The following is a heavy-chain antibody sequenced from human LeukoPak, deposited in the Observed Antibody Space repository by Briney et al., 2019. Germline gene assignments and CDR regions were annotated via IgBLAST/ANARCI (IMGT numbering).Heavy chain of an antibody. J-gene: IGHJ6*03. CDR1: GFTFSGSA. V-gene: IGHV3-23*01. CDR3: ARDGGLLWFGELSIPYYYYYMDV. D-gene: IGHD3-10*01. CDR2: ISGSGGST. Sequence: GGSLRLSCAASGFTFSGSAMSWVRQAPGKGLEWVSAISGSGGSTFYADSVKGRFTISRDNSKNTLYLQMNSLRAEDTAVYYCARDGGLLWFGELSIPYYYYYMDVWGKGTTVTVSS.